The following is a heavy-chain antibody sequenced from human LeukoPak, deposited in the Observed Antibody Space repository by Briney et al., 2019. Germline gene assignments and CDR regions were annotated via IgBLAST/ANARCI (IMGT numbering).Heavy chain of an antibody. CDR2: FYYSGST. J-gene: IGHJ4*02. D-gene: IGHD1-26*01. CDR1: GGSFSTYY. Sequence: PSETLYLTCTVTGGSFSTYYWSWIRQPPGKGLEWIGHFYYSGSTNYNPALKSRVTISVDTSRNQFSLKLTSVTAAYTAVYYCARGQGGNYYLNYFDYWGQGALVTVSS. CDR3: ARGQGGNYYLNYFDY. V-gene: IGHV4-59*01.